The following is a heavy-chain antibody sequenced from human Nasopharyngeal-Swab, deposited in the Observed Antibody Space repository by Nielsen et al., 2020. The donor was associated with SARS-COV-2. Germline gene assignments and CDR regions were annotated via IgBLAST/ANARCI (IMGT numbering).Heavy chain of an antibody. CDR2: IYYSGTT. J-gene: IGHJ4*02. D-gene: IGHD3-16*01. V-gene: IGHV4-39*02. CDR1: GGSISSGGYY. CDR3: AREFAGAPEY. Sequence: GSLRLSCTVSGGSISSGGYYWSWIRQPPGKGLEWIGSIYYSGTTYYKPSLKGRVTISVDTSKNQFSLKLSSVTAADTAVYFCAREFAGAPEYWGQGTLVTVSS.